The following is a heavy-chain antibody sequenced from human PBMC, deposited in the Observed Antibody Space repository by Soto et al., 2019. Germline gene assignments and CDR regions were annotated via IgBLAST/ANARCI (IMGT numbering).Heavy chain of an antibody. D-gene: IGHD6-19*01. CDR3: ASGLMGSGWYRSDY. J-gene: IGHJ4*02. V-gene: IGHV3-30*03. CDR1: GFTFSSYG. Sequence: GGSLRLSCGASGFTFSSYGMHWVRQAPGKGLEWVAVISYDGSNKYYADSVKGRFTISRDNSKNTLYLQMNSLRAEDTAVYYCASGLMGSGWYRSDYWGQGTLVTVSS. CDR2: ISYDGSNK.